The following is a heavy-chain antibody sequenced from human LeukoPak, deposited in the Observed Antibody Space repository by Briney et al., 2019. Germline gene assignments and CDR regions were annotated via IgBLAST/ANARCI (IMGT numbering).Heavy chain of an antibody. V-gene: IGHV4-61*02. CDR1: GGSIGSGSYY. Sequence: SETLSLTCTVSGGSIGSGSYYWSWIRQPAGKGLEWIGRIYTNGSTDYNPSLKSRVTISIDTSKNQFSLKLSSVTAADTAVYYCARDLYCTSTSCFNYWGQGTLVTVSS. J-gene: IGHJ4*02. CDR3: ARDLYCTSTSCFNY. CDR2: IYTNGST. D-gene: IGHD2-2*01.